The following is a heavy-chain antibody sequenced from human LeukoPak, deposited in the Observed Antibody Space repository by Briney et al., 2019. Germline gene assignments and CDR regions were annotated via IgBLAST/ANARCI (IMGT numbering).Heavy chain of an antibody. CDR2: IYYSGST. CDR3: ARGPGYSYGSNYYMDV. Sequence: PSETLSLTCTVSGGSISSYYWNWIRQPPGKGLEWIGYIYYSGSTNYNPSLKSRVTISVDTSKNQFSLKLSSVTAADTAVYYCARGPGYSYGSNYYMDVWGKGTTVTVSS. CDR1: GGSISSYY. D-gene: IGHD5-18*01. J-gene: IGHJ6*03. V-gene: IGHV4-59*01.